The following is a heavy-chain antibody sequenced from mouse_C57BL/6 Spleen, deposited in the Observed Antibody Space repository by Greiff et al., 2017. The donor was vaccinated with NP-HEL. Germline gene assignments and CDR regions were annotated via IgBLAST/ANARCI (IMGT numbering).Heavy chain of an antibody. CDR2: IWTGGGA. CDR1: GFSLTSYA. Sequence: QVQLQQSGPGLVAPSQSLSITCTVSGFSLTSYAISWVRQPPGKGLEWLGGIWTGGGANYNSAPNPRPSISKDNSNSQVFLKMNGLQTDDTARYYCASYDGFPFAYWGQGALVTVSA. J-gene: IGHJ3*01. V-gene: IGHV2-9-1*01. D-gene: IGHD2-3*01. CDR3: ASYDGFPFAY.